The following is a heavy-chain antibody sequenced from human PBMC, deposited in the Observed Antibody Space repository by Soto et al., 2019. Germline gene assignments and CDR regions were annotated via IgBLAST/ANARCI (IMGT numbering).Heavy chain of an antibody. V-gene: IGHV3-7*01. Sequence: PGGSLRLSCAASGFTFSSYWMSWVRQAPGKGLEWVANIKQDGSEKYYVDSVKSRFTISRDNAKNSLYLQMNSLRAEDTAVYYCARSIAARLNWFDPWGQGTLVTVSS. J-gene: IGHJ5*02. CDR3: ARSIAARLNWFDP. D-gene: IGHD6-6*01. CDR1: GFTFSSYW. CDR2: IKQDGSEK.